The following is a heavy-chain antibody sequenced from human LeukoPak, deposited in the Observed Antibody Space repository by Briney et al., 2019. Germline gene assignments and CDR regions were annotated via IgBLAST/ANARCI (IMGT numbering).Heavy chain of an antibody. CDR3: ARAPSSGFGDN. Sequence: GASVKVSCKASGYTFTRYGFSWVRQAPGQGLEWMGWISAYNVNTNYAQKLQGRVTMITDTSTSTAYMELRSLRSDDTAVYYCARAPSSGFGDNWGQGTLVTVSS. CDR2: ISAYNVNT. D-gene: IGHD6-19*01. J-gene: IGHJ4*02. CDR1: GYTFTRYG. V-gene: IGHV1-18*01.